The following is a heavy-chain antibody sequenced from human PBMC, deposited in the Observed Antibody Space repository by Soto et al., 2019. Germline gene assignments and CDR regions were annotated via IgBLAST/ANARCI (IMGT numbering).Heavy chain of an antibody. CDR2: IYYSGST. Sequence: SETLSLTCTVSGGSISSSSYYWGWIRQPPGKGLEWIGSIYYSGSTYYNPSLKSRVTISVDTSKNQFSLRLNSVTTADTAVYYCATSPRFAFDIWGQGTMVTVSS. CDR3: ATSPRFAFDI. CDR1: GGSISSSSYY. V-gene: IGHV4-39*07. J-gene: IGHJ3*02.